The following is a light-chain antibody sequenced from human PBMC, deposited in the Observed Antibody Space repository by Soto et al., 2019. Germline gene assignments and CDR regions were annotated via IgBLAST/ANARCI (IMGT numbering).Light chain of an antibody. CDR1: QSVSTDH. Sequence: EIVLTQSPGTLSLSPGERATLSCRTSQSVSTDHLAWYQQNPGQAPRLLIYGASSRATGIPDRFSGSGSGTDFTLTISRLEPEDFAVYYCQKCGPSPWTFGQGTKVEL. V-gene: IGKV3-20*01. CDR2: GAS. J-gene: IGKJ1*01. CDR3: QKCGPSPWT.